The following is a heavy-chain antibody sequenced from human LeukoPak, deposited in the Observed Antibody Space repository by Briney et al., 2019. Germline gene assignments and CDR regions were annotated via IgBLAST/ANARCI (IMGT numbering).Heavy chain of an antibody. CDR2: IGGTGVRT. CDR3: AKDRLGGPYFFHY. D-gene: IGHD3-16*01. V-gene: IGHV3-23*01. CDR1: GFTFSSYA. Sequence: GGSLRLSCASSGFTFSSYAMSWGRQAPGKGLEWVSPIGGTGVRTYYADSVKGRFTISRDNSKNTLYLQINSLTAEDTAVYFCAKDRLGGPYFFHYWGQGTLVTVSS. J-gene: IGHJ4*02.